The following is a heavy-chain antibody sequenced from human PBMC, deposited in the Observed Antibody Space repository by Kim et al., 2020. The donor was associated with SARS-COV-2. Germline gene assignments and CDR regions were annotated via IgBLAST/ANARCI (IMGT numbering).Heavy chain of an antibody. CDR3: VRENYWAFDI. J-gene: IGHJ3*02. D-gene: IGHD1-7*01. CDR2: ISDSSSTT. CDR1: GFTLSLYS. V-gene: IGHV3-48*04. Sequence: GGSLRLSCATSGFTLSLYSMNWVRQAPGKGLEWVSHISDSSSTTKYADSVKGRFTISRDNTKNSLYLQINSLRAEDTAVYYCVRENYWAFDIWGHGTMDT.